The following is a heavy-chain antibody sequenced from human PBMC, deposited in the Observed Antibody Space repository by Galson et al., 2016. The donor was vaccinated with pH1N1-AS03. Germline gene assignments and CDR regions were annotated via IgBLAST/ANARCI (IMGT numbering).Heavy chain of an antibody. J-gene: IGHJ6*02. Sequence: ETLSLTCTVSGGSINSYYWTWIRQPPGKGLEWIGQIYYTGDIIYTPSLRSRVTISVDTSKNRLSLSLSSVTAADTAVYYCGRHPRNSYSMDVWGQGTTVTVSS. CDR1: GGSINSYY. CDR3: GRHPRNSYSMDV. CDR2: IYYTGDI. V-gene: IGHV4-59*08. D-gene: IGHD2-21*01.